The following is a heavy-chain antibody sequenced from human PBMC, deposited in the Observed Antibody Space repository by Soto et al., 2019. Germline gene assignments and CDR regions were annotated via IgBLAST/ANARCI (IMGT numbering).Heavy chain of an antibody. CDR3: ARGYSSSWYYVAFDC. D-gene: IGHD6-13*01. Sequence: SGPTLVNPTETLTLTCTVSGFSLSNARMGVSWIRQPPGKALEWLAHIFSNDEKSYSTSLKSRLTISKDTSKSQVVLTMTNMDPVDTATYYCARGYSSSWYYVAFDCWGQGTRVTVAS. CDR2: IFSNDEK. J-gene: IGHJ3*01. V-gene: IGHV2-26*01. CDR1: GFSLSNARMG.